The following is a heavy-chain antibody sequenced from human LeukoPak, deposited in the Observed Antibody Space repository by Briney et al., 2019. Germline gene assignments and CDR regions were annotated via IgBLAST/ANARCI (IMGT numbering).Heavy chain of an antibody. CDR1: GGSISSGGYY. V-gene: IGHV4-31*03. D-gene: IGHD3-3*01. CDR3: ARGALEWLAFDY. Sequence: PSETLSLTCTVSGGSISSGGYYWSWIRQHPGKGLEWIGYIYYSGSTYYNPSLKSRVTISVDTSKNQFSLKLSSVTAADTAMYYCARGALEWLAFDYWGQGTLVTVSS. CDR2: IYYSGST. J-gene: IGHJ4*02.